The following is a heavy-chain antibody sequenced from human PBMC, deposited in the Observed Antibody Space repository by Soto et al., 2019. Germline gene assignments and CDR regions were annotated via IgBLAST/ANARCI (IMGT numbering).Heavy chain of an antibody. CDR2: ISGSGGST. Sequence: GGSLRLACAACGFSVRSQAMGGVRQAPGKGLEWVSAISGSGGSTYYADSVKGRFTISRDNSKNTLYLQMNSLRAEDTAVYYCAEPRYSYDPARFDYWGQGTLVTVSS. CDR3: AEPRYSYDPARFDY. V-gene: IGHV3-23*01. CDR1: GFSVRSQA. J-gene: IGHJ4*02. D-gene: IGHD5-18*01.